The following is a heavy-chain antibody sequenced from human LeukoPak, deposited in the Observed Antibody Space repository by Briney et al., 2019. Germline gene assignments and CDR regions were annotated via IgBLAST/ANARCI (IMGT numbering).Heavy chain of an antibody. CDR1: GFTFSSYE. CDR3: ARETYYYDSSAPN. J-gene: IGHJ4*02. CDR2: ISSSGSTI. D-gene: IGHD3-22*01. V-gene: IGHV3-48*03. Sequence: GGSLRLSCAASGFTFSSYEMNWVRQAPGKGLEWVSYISSSGSTIYYADSVKGRFTISRDNAKNSLYLQMNSLRAEDTAVYYCARETYYYDSSAPNWGQGTLVTVSS.